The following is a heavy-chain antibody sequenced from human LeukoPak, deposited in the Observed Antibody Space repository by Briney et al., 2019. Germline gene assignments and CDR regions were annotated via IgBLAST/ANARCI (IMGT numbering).Heavy chain of an antibody. Sequence: GGSLRLSCAASGFTFSSYAMSWVRQAPGKGLEWVSAISGSGDSTCYADSVKGRFTISRDKSKNTLYLQMNSLRAEDTAVYYCAKGSGSSCYSPCDYWGQGILVTVSS. CDR3: AKGSGSSCYSPCDY. V-gene: IGHV3-23*01. CDR1: GFTFSSYA. J-gene: IGHJ4*02. CDR2: ISGSGDST. D-gene: IGHD2-15*01.